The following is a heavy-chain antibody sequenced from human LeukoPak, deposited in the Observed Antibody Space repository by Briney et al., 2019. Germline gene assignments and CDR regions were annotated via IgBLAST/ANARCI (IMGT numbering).Heavy chain of an antibody. V-gene: IGHV2-5*02. CDR3: AHRRGPHHDSSGFQWWLSLYYFDY. CDR2: IYWDDDK. D-gene: IGHD3-22*01. Sequence: SGPTLVKPTQTLTLTCTFSGFSLSTSGVGVGWIRQPPGKALEWLALIYWDDDKRYSPSLKSRLTITKDTSKNQVVLTMTNMDPVDTATYYCAHRRGPHHDSSGFQWWLSLYYFDYWGQGTLVTVSS. J-gene: IGHJ4*02. CDR1: GFSLSTSGVG.